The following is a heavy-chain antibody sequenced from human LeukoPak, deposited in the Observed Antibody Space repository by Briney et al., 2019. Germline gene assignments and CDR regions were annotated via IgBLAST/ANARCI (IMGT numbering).Heavy chain of an antibody. V-gene: IGHV3-23*01. Sequence: GGSLRLYCAASGFTFSSYAMSWVRQAPGKGLEWVSAISGSGGSTYYADSVKGRFTISRDNSKNTLYLQMNSLRAEDTAVYYCAKLTTVTTLSALDYWGQGTLVTVSS. CDR2: ISGSGGST. CDR3: AKLTTVTTLSALDY. D-gene: IGHD4-17*01. J-gene: IGHJ4*02. CDR1: GFTFSSYA.